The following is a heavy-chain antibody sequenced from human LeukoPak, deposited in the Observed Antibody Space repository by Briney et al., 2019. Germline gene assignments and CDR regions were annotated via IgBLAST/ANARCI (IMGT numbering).Heavy chain of an antibody. D-gene: IGHD1-26*01. CDR2: ISGGSSTI. Sequence: PGGSLRLSCAASGFTFRTYSMNWVRQAPGKGLEWISYISGGSSTINYADSVKGRFTISRDNAKNSLYLQMNSLRAEDTAVYYCTTEVLEGATDGTFDIWGQGTMVTVSS. CDR3: TTEVLEGATDGTFDI. J-gene: IGHJ3*02. V-gene: IGHV3-48*04. CDR1: GFTFRTYS.